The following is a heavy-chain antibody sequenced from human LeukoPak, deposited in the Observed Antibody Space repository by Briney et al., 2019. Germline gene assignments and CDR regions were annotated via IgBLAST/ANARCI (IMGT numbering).Heavy chain of an antibody. CDR1: GFTFGIYA. CDR2: ISGSGGST. Sequence: GGSLRLCCAASGFTFGIYAMHWVRPAPGRGLERGSAISGSGGSTYYADSVKGRFTISRDNSKNTLYLQMNSLRAEDTAVYYCAKDRGAVDDAFDIWGQGTMVTVSS. J-gene: IGHJ3*02. CDR3: AKDRGAVDDAFDI. D-gene: IGHD3-10*01. V-gene: IGHV3-23*01.